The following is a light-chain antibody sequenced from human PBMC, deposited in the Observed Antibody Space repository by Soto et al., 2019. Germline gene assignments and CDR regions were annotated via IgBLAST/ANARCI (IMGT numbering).Light chain of an antibody. V-gene: IGKV3-11*01. J-gene: IGKJ1*01. CDR2: DAS. Sequence: EIVLTQSPATLSLSPGERATLSCRASQSVSSYFAWYQQKPGQAPMLLIYDASNRATGIPARFSGSGSGTDFTLTISSLEPEDFAVYYCQQRSNWLWTFGQGTKVEIK. CDR3: QQRSNWLWT. CDR1: QSVSSY.